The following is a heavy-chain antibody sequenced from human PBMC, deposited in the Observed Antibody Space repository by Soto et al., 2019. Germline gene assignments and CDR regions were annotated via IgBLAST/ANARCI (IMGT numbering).Heavy chain of an antibody. CDR2: ISYDGSNE. Sequence: QVQVVESGGGVVQPGRSLRLSCAASGFTFSTYAMHWVRQAPGKGLEWVAVISYDGSNEYYVDSVKGRFTISRDNSKNALYLQMNSLREEDTAVYYCGRGSAGHYNSGGLVDGGQGTLVSVSS. D-gene: IGHD3-10*01. CDR1: GFTFSTYA. CDR3: GRGSAGHYNSGGLVD. V-gene: IGHV3-30-3*01. J-gene: IGHJ4*02.